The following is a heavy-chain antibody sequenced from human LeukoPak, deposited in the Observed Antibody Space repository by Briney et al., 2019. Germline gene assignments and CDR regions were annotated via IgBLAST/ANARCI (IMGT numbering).Heavy chain of an antibody. D-gene: IGHD3-22*01. CDR1: GCTFSSYA. V-gene: IGHV3-23*01. CDR2: ISGSGGST. J-gene: IGHJ3*02. CDR3: AKDHISHHHDSSGYYSDAFDI. Sequence: GGSLRLSCAASGCTFSSYAMSWVRQAPGKGLEWVSAISGSGGSTYYADSVKGRFTISRDNSKNTLYLQMNSLRAEDTAVYYCAKDHISHHHDSSGYYSDAFDIWGQGTMVTVSS.